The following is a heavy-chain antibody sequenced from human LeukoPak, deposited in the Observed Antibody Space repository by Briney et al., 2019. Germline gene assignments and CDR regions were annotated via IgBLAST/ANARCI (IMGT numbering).Heavy chain of an antibody. D-gene: IGHD2-21*02. Sequence: GESLKISCKGSGYSFTSYWIGWERQMPGKGLEWMGIIYPGDSDTGYSPSFQGQVTISADKSISTAYLQWSSLKASDTAMYYCATSVVTAPYLFDYWGQGTLVTVSS. CDR2: IYPGDSDT. J-gene: IGHJ4*02. CDR1: GYSFTSYW. CDR3: ATSVVTAPYLFDY. V-gene: IGHV5-51*01.